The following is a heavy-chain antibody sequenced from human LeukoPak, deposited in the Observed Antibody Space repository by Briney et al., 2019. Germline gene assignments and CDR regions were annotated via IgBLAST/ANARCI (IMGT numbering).Heavy chain of an antibody. Sequence: ASVKVSCKASGYTFTSYYMHWVRQAPGQGLEWMGWISAYNGNTNYAQKLQGRVTMTTDTSTSTAYMELRSLRSDDTAVYYCAREQVYYDILTGYSGPFDYWGQGTLVTVSS. CDR2: ISAYNGNT. J-gene: IGHJ4*02. CDR3: AREQVYYDILTGYSGPFDY. V-gene: IGHV1-18*04. CDR1: GYTFTSYY. D-gene: IGHD3-9*01.